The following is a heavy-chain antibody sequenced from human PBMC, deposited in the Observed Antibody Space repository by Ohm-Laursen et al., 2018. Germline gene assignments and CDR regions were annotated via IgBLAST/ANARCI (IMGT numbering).Heavy chain of an antibody. V-gene: IGHV4-4*07. J-gene: IGHJ4*02. CDR1: GGSISFYY. Sequence: TLSLTCTVSGGSISFYYWSWIRQPAGKGLEWIGRIYSSGSTTYNPSLKSRVTMSVDTSKNQFSLRLSSVTAADTAVYYCARDLYTHSTSGWYFDYWGQGTLVTVSS. D-gene: IGHD6-19*01. CDR2: IYSSGST. CDR3: ARDLYTHSTSGWYFDY.